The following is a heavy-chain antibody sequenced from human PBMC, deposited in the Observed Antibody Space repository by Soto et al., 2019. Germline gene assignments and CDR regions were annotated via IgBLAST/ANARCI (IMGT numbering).Heavy chain of an antibody. CDR3: AKGRGDAFDI. J-gene: IGHJ3*02. CDR1: GFTFSSYG. Sequence: QVQLVESGGGVVQPGRSLRLSCAASGFTFSSYGMHWVRQAPGKGLEWVAVISYDGSNKYYADSVKGRFTISRDNSKNTLYLQMNSLRAWDKAVYYCAKGRGDAFDIWGQGTMVTVSS. V-gene: IGHV3-30*18. CDR2: ISYDGSNK. D-gene: IGHD3-16*01.